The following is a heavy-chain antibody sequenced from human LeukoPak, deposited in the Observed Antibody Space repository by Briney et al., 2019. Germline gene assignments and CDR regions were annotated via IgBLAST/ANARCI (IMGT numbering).Heavy chain of an antibody. CDR1: GGSISGYY. CDR2: IYYSGST. J-gene: IGHJ4*02. D-gene: IGHD3-22*01. V-gene: IGHV4-59*12. CDR3: ARGMRSGYYNLFDY. Sequence: SETLSLTCTVSGGSISGYYWSWIRQPPGKGLEWIAYIYYSGSTNYNPSLKSRVTISVDTSKNQFSLKLSSVTAADTAVYYCARGMRSGYYNLFDYWGQGTLVTVSS.